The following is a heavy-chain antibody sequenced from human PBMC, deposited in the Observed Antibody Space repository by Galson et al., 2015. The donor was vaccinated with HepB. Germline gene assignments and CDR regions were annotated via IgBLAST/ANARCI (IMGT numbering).Heavy chain of an antibody. V-gene: IGHV3-9*01. CDR3: AKDTGSGSYAYYYYYGMDV. D-gene: IGHD1-26*01. CDR2: ISWNSGSI. J-gene: IGHJ6*02. Sequence: SLRLSCAASGFTFDDYAMHWVRQAPGKGLEWVSGISWNSGSIGYADSVKGRFTISRDNAKNSLYLQMNSLRAEDTALYYCAKDTGSGSYAYYYYYGMDVWGQGTTVTVSS. CDR1: GFTFDDYA.